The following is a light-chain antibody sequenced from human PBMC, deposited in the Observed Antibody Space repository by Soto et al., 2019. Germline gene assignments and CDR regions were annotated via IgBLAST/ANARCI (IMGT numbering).Light chain of an antibody. Sequence: DIQMTQSPSTLSASVGDRVTITCRASQSISTYLAWYQQKPGKAPKLLIYKASNLETGVPSRFSGSGSGTEFTLTISSLQPDDPATYYCQQYYTYSRTFGLGTKVEIK. V-gene: IGKV1-5*03. CDR3: QQYYTYSRT. J-gene: IGKJ1*01. CDR1: QSISTY. CDR2: KAS.